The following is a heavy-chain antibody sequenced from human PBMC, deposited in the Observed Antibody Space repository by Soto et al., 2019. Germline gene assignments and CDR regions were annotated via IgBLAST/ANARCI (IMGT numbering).Heavy chain of an antibody. J-gene: IGHJ4*02. V-gene: IGHV4-34*01. Sequence: SETLSLTCAVYGGSFSGYYWSWIRQPPGKGLEWIGEINHRGRSNHNPSLKSRITISVDTSKNQFSLKVNSVTAADTAVYYCARILYGGLDYWGQGTLVTVSS. CDR3: ARILYGGLDY. CDR1: GGSFSGYY. CDR2: INHRGRS. D-gene: IGHD4-17*01.